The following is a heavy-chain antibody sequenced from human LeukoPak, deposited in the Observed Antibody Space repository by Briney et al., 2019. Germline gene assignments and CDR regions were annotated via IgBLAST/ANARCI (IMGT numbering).Heavy chain of an antibody. J-gene: IGHJ3*02. CDR3: ARRRNVFDI. V-gene: IGHV4-4*09. Sequence: SETLSLTCTVSGGSISSYYWSWIRQPPGKGLEWIGYNYTSGSTNYNPSLKSRVTISVDTSKNQFSLKLSSVTAADTAVYYCARRRNVFDIWGQGTMVTVSS. CDR2: NYTSGST. CDR1: GGSISSYY.